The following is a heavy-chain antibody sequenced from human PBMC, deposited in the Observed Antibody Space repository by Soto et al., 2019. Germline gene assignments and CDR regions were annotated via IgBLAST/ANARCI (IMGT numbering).Heavy chain of an antibody. Sequence: QVQLQQWGAGLLKPSETLSLTCAVYGGSFSGYHWSWIRQPPGKGLEWIGEINHSGSTNYNPSLIGRITISVDTSKNQFSRKLSSVTAADTAVYYCARGRWLRSAFDYWGPGTLVTVSS. V-gene: IGHV4-34*01. CDR3: ARGRWLRSAFDY. CDR1: GGSFSGYH. CDR2: INHSGST. D-gene: IGHD5-12*01. J-gene: IGHJ4*02.